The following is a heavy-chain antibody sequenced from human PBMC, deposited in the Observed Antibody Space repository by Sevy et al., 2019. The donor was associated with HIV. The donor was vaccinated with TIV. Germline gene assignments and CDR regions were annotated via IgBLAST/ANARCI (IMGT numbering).Heavy chain of an antibody. J-gene: IGHJ4*02. Sequence: GGSLRLSCAASGFVFSSYTMNWVRQSPGKGLEWVSSISSSSRYIFYADSVKGRFTISRDNARNSLYLQMNSLRAEDTALYYCAKDFFLKSQQPFDYWGQGTLVTVSS. D-gene: IGHD6-13*01. CDR3: AKDFFLKSQQPFDY. CDR2: ISSSSRYI. V-gene: IGHV3-21*04. CDR1: GFVFSSYT.